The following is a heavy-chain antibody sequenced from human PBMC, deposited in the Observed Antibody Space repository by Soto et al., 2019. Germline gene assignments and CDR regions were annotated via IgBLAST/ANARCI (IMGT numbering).Heavy chain of an antibody. CDR2: ISAYNGNT. J-gene: IGHJ3*02. CDR3: AREAKDYFGSGSYYISDAIDI. D-gene: IGHD3-10*01. CDR1: GYTFTSYG. V-gene: IGHV1-18*01. Sequence: ASVKVSWKASGYTFTSYGISWVRQAPGQGLEWMGWISAYNGNTNYAQKLQGRVAMTTDTSTSTAYMELRSLRSDDTAVYYCAREAKDYFGSGSYYISDAIDIRGQATMVTVSS.